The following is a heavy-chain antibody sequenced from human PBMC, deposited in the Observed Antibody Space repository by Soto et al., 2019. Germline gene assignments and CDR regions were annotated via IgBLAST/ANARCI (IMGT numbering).Heavy chain of an antibody. D-gene: IGHD2-21*02. CDR3: TRDGRGLGRLSLFEY. J-gene: IGHJ4*02. Sequence: RRLSCAASGLNVNSDYMNRVRQTPGKGLEWVATIYSGETTYYADSVRDRFTISSDKSKNTLYFQLSSMRIEDTAVYYCTRDGRGLGRLSLFEYWGQGVLVTVSS. CDR1: GLNVNSDY. CDR2: IYSGETT. V-gene: IGHV3-53*01.